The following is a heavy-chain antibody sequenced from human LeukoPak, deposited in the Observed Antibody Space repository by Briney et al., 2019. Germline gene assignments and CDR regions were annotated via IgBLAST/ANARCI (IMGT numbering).Heavy chain of an antibody. CDR2: IYYSGST. J-gene: IGHJ3*02. Sequence: SETLSLTCTVSGGSVSSGSYYWSWIRQPSGKGLEWIGYIYYSGSTNYNPSLKSRVTISVDTSKNQFSLKLSSVTAADTAVYYCARGGGSYGFVLGAFDIWGQGTMVTVSS. D-gene: IGHD1-26*01. CDR3: ARGGGSYGFVLGAFDI. CDR1: GGSVSSGSYY. V-gene: IGHV4-61*01.